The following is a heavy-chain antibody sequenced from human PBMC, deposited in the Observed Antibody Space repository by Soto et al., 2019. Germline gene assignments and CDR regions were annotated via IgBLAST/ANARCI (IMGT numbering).Heavy chain of an antibody. Sequence: PSETLSLTCAVYGGSFSCYYWSWIRQPPGKGLEWIGEINHSGSTNYNPSLKSRVTISVDTSKNQFSLKLSSVTAADTAVYYCARGGLGYYDXWSGSDRGWDYYYGMDVWGQGTTVTVSS. D-gene: IGHD3-3*01. CDR2: INHSGST. CDR3: ARGGLGYYDXWSGSDRGWDYYYGMDV. CDR1: GGSFSCYY. V-gene: IGHV4-34*01. J-gene: IGHJ6*02.